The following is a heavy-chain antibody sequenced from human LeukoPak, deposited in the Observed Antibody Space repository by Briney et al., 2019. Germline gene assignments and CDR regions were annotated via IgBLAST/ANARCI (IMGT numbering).Heavy chain of an antibody. CDR1: GGSISSYY. J-gene: IGHJ5*02. D-gene: IGHD3-10*01. CDR3: VRVWGSGSYYTPNNWFDP. CDR2: IYTSGST. V-gene: IGHV4-4*07. Sequence: SETLSLTCTVSGGSISSYYWSWIRQPAGKGLEWIGRIYTSGSTNYNPSLKSRVTMSVDTSKNQFSLKLSSVTAADTAVYYCVRVWGSGSYYTPNNWFDPWGQGTLVTVSS.